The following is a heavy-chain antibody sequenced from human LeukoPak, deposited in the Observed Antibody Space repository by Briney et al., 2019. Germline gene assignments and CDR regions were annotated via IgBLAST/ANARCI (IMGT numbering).Heavy chain of an antibody. CDR2: IYYSGST. Sequence: ASETLSLTCTVSGGSISSSSYYWGWIRQPPGKGLEWIGSIYYSGSTYYNPSLKSRVTISVDTSKNQFSLKLSSVTAADTAVYYCARDLAGAAQHWGQGTLVTVSS. D-gene: IGHD2-15*01. J-gene: IGHJ1*01. V-gene: IGHV4-39*07. CDR1: GGSISSSSYY. CDR3: ARDLAGAAQH.